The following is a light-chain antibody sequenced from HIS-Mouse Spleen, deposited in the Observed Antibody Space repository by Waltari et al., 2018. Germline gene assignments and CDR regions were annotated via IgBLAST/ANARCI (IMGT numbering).Light chain of an antibody. CDR2: EDS. CDR3: YSTDSSGNHRV. CDR1: ALPKKY. Sequence: SYELTQPPSVSVSPGQTARITCSGDALPKKYAYWDQQKSGQAPVLVIYEDSKRPSGIPDRLSGSSSGTMATLTISGAQVEDEADYYCYSTDSSGNHRVFGGGTKLTVL. J-gene: IGLJ2*01. V-gene: IGLV3-10*01.